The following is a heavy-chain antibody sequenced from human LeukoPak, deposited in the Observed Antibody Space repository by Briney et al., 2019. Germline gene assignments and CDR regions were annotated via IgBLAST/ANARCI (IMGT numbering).Heavy chain of an antibody. CDR1: GYSFTTYW. CDR3: ARQRFEQQLAIFDAFDI. J-gene: IGHJ3*02. D-gene: IGHD6-13*01. V-gene: IGHV5-10-1*01. Sequence: TGESLKISCKGSGYSFTTYWINWVRQLPGKGLEWMGRIDPSDSYTNYSPSFQGHVTISADKSISTAYLQWSSLKASDTAMYYCARQRFEQQLAIFDAFDIWGQGTMVTVSS. CDR2: IDPSDSYT.